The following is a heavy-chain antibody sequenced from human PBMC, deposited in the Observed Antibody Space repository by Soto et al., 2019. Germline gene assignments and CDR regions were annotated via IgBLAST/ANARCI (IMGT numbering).Heavy chain of an antibody. J-gene: IGHJ6*02. CDR1: GYSFTSYW. D-gene: IGHD6-13*01. V-gene: IGHV5-51*01. CDR3: ARHKGISRMTKNYYYYYGMDV. CDR2: IYPGDSDT. Sequence: PGESLKISCKGSGYSFTSYWMGWVRQMPGKGLEWVGIIYPGDSDTRYSPSFQGQVTISADKSISTAYLQWSSLKASDTAMYYCARHKGISRMTKNYYYYYGMDVWGQGTTVTVYS.